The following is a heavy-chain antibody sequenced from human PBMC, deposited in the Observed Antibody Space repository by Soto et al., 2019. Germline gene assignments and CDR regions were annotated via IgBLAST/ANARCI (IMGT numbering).Heavy chain of an antibody. CDR2: ISAYNGNT. J-gene: IGHJ4*02. Sequence: QVQLVQSGADVKKPGASVKVSCKASGYTFTSYGISWVRQAPGQGLEWMGWISAYNGNTNYAQKLQGRVTMTTDTSTSTAYMELRSLRSDDTAVYYCARDGIHYYDSSGYYYNFDYWGQGTLVTVSS. CDR1: GYTFTSYG. CDR3: ARDGIHYYDSSGYYYNFDY. D-gene: IGHD3-22*01. V-gene: IGHV1-18*01.